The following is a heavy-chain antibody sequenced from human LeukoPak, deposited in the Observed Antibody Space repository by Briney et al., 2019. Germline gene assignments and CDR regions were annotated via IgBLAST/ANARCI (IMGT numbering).Heavy chain of an antibody. CDR1: GFTFSSYS. J-gene: IGHJ4*02. V-gene: IGHV3-21*01. Sequence: PGGSLRLFCAASGFTFSSYSMNWVRQAPGKGLEWVSSISSSSSYIYYADSVKGRFTISRDNAKNSLYLQMNSLRAEDTAVYYCARVGPSSPRYSGYYYLSPPPGIDYWGQGTLVTVSS. CDR2: ISSSSSYI. CDR3: ARVGPSSPRYSGYYYLSPPPGIDY. D-gene: IGHD3-22*01.